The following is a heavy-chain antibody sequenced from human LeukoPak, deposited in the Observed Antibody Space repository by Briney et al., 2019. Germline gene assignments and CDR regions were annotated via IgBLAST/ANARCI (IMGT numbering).Heavy chain of an antibody. J-gene: IGHJ2*01. Sequence: GGSLRLSCAASGFTFDDYAMHWVRQAPGKGLEWVSGIGWNSGSIGYVDSVKGRFTISRDNAKNSLYLQMNSLRAEDTALYYCAKEDPLYRSSTSCYPGYFDLWGRGTLVTVSS. V-gene: IGHV3-9*01. D-gene: IGHD2-2*01. CDR3: AKEDPLYRSSTSCYPGYFDL. CDR2: IGWNSGSI. CDR1: GFTFDDYA.